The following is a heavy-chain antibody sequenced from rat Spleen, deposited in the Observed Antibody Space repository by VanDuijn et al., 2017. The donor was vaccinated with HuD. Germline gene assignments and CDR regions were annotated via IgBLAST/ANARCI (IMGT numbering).Heavy chain of an antibody. Sequence: EVKLVESGGGLVQPGRSLKLSCITSGFTFNYYWMTWFRQAPGKGLEWVATITHVSGRTYYPDSVKGRFTISRDNAKSTLYLEMSSLRSEDTATYYCTRAMYTTDYYYAKGYYVMDAWGQGASVTVSS. D-gene: IGHD1-6*01. CDR3: TRAMYTTDYYYAKGYYVMDA. CDR2: ITHVSGRT. CDR1: GFTFNYYW. J-gene: IGHJ4*01. V-gene: IGHV5-31*01.